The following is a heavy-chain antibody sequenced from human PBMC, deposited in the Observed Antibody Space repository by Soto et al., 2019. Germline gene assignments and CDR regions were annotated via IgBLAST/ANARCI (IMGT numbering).Heavy chain of an antibody. Sequence: GSVKVSCKASGYTFTGYYMHWVRQAPGQGLEWMGWINPNSGGTNYAQKFQGRVTMTRDTSISTAYMELSRLRSDDTAVYYCARDWVRMVRGRFAPWGQGTLVTVSS. V-gene: IGHV1-2*02. CDR2: INPNSGGT. D-gene: IGHD3-10*01. J-gene: IGHJ5*02. CDR1: GYTFTGYY. CDR3: ARDWVRMVRGRFAP.